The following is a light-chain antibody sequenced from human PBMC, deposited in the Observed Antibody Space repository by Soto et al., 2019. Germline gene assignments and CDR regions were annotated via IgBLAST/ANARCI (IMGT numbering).Light chain of an antibody. Sequence: EFVWTQSPGTLSLSQGERATLSCRSIQTVRNNYLAWYQQKPGQAPRLLIYDASSRATGIPDRFSGGGSGTDFTLTISRLEPEDFAVYYCQQRSNWPSITFGQGTRLEVK. J-gene: IGKJ5*01. CDR3: QQRSNWPSIT. CDR1: QTVRNNY. CDR2: DAS. V-gene: IGKV3D-20*02.